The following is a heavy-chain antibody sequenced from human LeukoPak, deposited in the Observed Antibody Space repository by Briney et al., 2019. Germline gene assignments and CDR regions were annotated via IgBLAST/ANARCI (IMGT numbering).Heavy chain of an antibody. V-gene: IGHV4-34*01. Sequence: SKTLSLTCAVYGGSFSGYYWSWIRQPPGKGLEWIGEINHSGSTNYNPSLKSRVTISVDTSKNQFSLKLSSVTAADTAVYYCARGPGGYDYVWGSYRYFDYWGQGTLVTVSS. J-gene: IGHJ4*02. CDR3: ARGPGGYDYVWGSYRYFDY. CDR2: INHSGST. D-gene: IGHD3-16*02. CDR1: GGSFSGYY.